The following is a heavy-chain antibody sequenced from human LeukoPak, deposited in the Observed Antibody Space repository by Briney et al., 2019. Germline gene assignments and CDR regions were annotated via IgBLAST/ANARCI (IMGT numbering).Heavy chain of an antibody. CDR3: ARRMWYSASDSTLAKSIDY. J-gene: IGHJ4*02. Sequence: PGGSLRLSCAASGFTFSSYSMNWVRQAPGKGLEWVSCITSTSSYIYYADSVKGRFTISRDNAKNSLYLQMNSLRAEDTAVYYCARRMWYSASDSTLAKSIDYWGQGTLVTVSS. D-gene: IGHD3-10*01. CDR1: GFTFSSYS. CDR2: ITSTSSYI. V-gene: IGHV3-21*01.